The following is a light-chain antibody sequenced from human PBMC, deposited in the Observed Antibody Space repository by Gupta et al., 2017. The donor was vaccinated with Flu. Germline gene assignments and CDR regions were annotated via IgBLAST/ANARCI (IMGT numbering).Light chain of an antibody. CDR3: QVWYAGSHHVV. Sequence: SYVLTQPPSMSVAPGQTAKITCGGDNLAIKTVHWYQQKPGQAPVLVVSDDSDRPSGFPDRVSGSKSGDTATLTITGVEAGDEADYYCQVWYAGSHHVVFGGGTKLTVL. J-gene: IGLJ2*01. CDR2: DDS. V-gene: IGLV3-21*02. CDR1: NLAIKT.